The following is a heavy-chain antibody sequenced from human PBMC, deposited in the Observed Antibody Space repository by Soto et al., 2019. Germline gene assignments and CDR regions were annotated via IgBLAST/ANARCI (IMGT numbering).Heavy chain of an antibody. CDR2: VSGSGSST. CDR3: AKGFSSTWQLDY. V-gene: IGHV3-23*01. Sequence: PGGSLRLSCAASGFTFSTYAMGWVRQAPGKGLEWVSTVSGSGSSTFYADSVKGRFTISRDNSKNTLYLQMNTLRAEDTAVYYCAKGFSSTWQLDYWGQGTLVTVSS. CDR1: GFTFSTYA. D-gene: IGHD2-2*01. J-gene: IGHJ4*02.